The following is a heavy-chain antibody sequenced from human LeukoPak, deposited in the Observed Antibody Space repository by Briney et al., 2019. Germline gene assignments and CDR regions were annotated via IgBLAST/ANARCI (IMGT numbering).Heavy chain of an antibody. V-gene: IGHV1-18*01. Sequence: GASVKVSCKASGYTFTSYGISWVRQAPGQGLEWMGWISAYNGNTNYAQKLQGRVTMTEDTSTDTAYMELSSLRSEDTAVYYYAAALVVPAAKPFDYWGQGTLVTVSS. D-gene: IGHD2-2*01. J-gene: IGHJ4*02. CDR3: AAALVVPAAKPFDY. CDR1: GYTFTSYG. CDR2: ISAYNGNT.